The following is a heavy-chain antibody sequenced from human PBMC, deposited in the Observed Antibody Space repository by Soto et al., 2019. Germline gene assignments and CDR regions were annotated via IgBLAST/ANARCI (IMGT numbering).Heavy chain of an antibody. J-gene: IGHJ4*02. V-gene: IGHV1-18*01. CDR1: GYTFTSYG. CDR2: IRPYNGNT. CDR3: ARDAPAEDY. Sequence: QVQLVQSGAEVKKPGASVKVSCKASGYTFTSYGISWVRQATGQGLEWMGWIRPYNGNTNYAQKLQCRVTMTTAAATLRAYMELRSLRSDDTAVYYCARDAPAEDYWGPGTLVTVSS.